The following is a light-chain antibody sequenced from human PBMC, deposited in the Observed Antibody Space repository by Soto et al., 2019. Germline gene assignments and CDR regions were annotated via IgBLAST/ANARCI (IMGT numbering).Light chain of an antibody. Sequence: EIVLTQFPGTLSLSPGERATLSCRASQSVNSGYLAWYQQKPGQAPSLLIYGASSRATGVPDRFSGSGSGTDFTLTISRLEPEDFAVYYCQQYGGSPETFGQGTKVDIK. CDR3: QQYGGSPET. V-gene: IGKV3-20*01. CDR2: GAS. CDR1: QSVNSGY. J-gene: IGKJ1*01.